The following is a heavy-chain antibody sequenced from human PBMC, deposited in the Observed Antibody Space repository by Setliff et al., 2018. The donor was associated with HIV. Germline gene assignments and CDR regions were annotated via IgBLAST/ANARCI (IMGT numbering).Heavy chain of an antibody. V-gene: IGHV3-7*04. CDR3: ARDDSNGNTDAFDI. D-gene: IGHD5-18*01. J-gene: IGHJ3*02. CDR2: IQQHGSEI. Sequence: LRLSCAASGYTFSSYWMAWVRQCPGKGLEWVANIQQHGSEIHYMDSVKGRFTISRDNPKNSLCLQMTSLRAEDTAVYYCARDDSNGNTDAFDIWGQGTTVTVSS. CDR1: GYTFSSYW.